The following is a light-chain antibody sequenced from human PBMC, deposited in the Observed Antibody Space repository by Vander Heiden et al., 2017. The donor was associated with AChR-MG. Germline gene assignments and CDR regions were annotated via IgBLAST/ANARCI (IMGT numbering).Light chain of an antibody. CDR2: DVS. CDR1: ISAIGAYNY. J-gene: IGLJ2*01. CDR3: ASYTTSSTLWI. Sequence: QSTLTQPASVSGSPGQSITVSCTGTISAIGAYNYVSWYQQHPAKAPKLIIYDVSSRPSGVSNRFSGSKSGNTASLTISGLQAVDEADYDCASYTTSSTLWIFGGGTKLTVL. V-gene: IGLV2-14*03.